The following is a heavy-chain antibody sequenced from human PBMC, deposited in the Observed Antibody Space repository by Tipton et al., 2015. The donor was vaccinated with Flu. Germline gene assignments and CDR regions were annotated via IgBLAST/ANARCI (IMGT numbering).Heavy chain of an antibody. Sequence: TLSLTCNVSGDSIRSYYWSWIRQPPGKGLEWIGYIYYSGSTNYNPSLKSRVTLSIDTSKNQFSLSLSSVTAADTAVFYCATAVNWYYFDYWGQGTLVTVSS. J-gene: IGHJ4*02. CDR2: IYYSGST. V-gene: IGHV4-59*01. CDR3: ATAVNWYYFDY. CDR1: GDSIRSYY. D-gene: IGHD1-1*01.